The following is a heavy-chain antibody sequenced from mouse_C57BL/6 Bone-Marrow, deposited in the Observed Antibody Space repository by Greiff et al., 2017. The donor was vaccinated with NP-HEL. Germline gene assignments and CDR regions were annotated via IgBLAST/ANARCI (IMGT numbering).Heavy chain of an antibody. CDR3: ARRSTVVAVDY. V-gene: IGHV1-55*01. D-gene: IGHD1-1*01. J-gene: IGHJ2*01. Sequence: QVQLQQPGAELVKPGASVKMSCKASGYTFTSYWITWVKQRPGQGLEWIGDIYPGSGSTNYNEKFKSKATLTVDTSSSTAYMQLSSLTSEDTAVYYCARRSTVVAVDYWGQGTTLTVSS. CDR1: GYTFTSYW. CDR2: IYPGSGST.